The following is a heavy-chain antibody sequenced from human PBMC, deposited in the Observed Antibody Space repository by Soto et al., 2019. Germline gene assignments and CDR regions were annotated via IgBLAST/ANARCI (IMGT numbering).Heavy chain of an antibody. CDR2: VSHSGST. CDR1: GGSIFSHL. J-gene: IGHJ3*02. Sequence: SETLSLTCTVSGGSIFSHLWSWIRQPPGKGLEWIGYVSHSGSTAHNPSLKSRVTISLDTSQNQVSLQLRSVTAADTAVYYCAREGPLSGDAFDIWGRGTKVTVSS. D-gene: IGHD3-16*01. V-gene: IGHV4-59*11. CDR3: AREGPLSGDAFDI.